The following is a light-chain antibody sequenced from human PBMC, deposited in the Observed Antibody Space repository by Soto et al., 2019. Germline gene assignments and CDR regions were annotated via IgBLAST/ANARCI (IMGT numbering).Light chain of an antibody. Sequence: DIQMTQSPSTLSASVGDIVTITCRSSQSISSWLAWYQQKPGKALKLLIYATSNLQGGVPSRFSGSGSGTDFTLTIGSLQPEDSATYYCQQSSSFPLTFGPGTKVDIK. V-gene: IGKV1-12*01. CDR2: ATS. CDR1: QSISSW. J-gene: IGKJ3*01. CDR3: QQSSSFPLT.